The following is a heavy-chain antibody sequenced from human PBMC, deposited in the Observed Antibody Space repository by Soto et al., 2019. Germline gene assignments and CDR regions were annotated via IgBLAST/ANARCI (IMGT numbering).Heavy chain of an antibody. V-gene: IGHV3-23*01. D-gene: IGHD3-10*01. CDR3: ASQFGELSAPDYGMDV. CDR2: ISGSGGST. J-gene: IGHJ6*02. CDR1: GFTFSSYA. Sequence: GGSLRLSCAASGFTFSSYAMSWVRQAPGKGLEWVSAISGSGGSTYYADSVKGRFTISRDNSKNTLYLQMNSLRAEDTAVYYGASQFGELSAPDYGMDVWGQGTTVTVSS.